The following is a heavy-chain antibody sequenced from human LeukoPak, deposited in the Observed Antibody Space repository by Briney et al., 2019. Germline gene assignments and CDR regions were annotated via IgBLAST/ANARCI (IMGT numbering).Heavy chain of an antibody. Sequence: PSETLSLTCAVYGGSFSGYYWSWIRQPPGKGLEWIGEINHSGSTNYNPSLKSRVTISVDTSKNQFSLKLSSVTAADTAVYYCAREGGYYGLGSYYKFRLYFDYWGQGTLVTVSS. V-gene: IGHV4-34*01. CDR1: GGSFSGYY. CDR3: AREGGYYGLGSYYKFRLYFDY. J-gene: IGHJ4*02. D-gene: IGHD3-10*01. CDR2: INHSGST.